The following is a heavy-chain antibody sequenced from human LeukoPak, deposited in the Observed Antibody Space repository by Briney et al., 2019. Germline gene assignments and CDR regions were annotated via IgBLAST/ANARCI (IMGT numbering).Heavy chain of an antibody. J-gene: IGHJ4*02. CDR3: ARDGRGKYHLDL. CDR2: ISNTGDDK. CDR1: GFTFDYY. Sequence: PGGSLRLSCAASGFTFDYYMTWIRQAPGGGLEWISYISNTGDDKWYADSVKGRFTISRDNARNLMYLQMNGLRADDTAVYYCARDGRGKYHLDLWGQGTLVTVSS. V-gene: IGHV3-11*01. D-gene: IGHD1-26*01.